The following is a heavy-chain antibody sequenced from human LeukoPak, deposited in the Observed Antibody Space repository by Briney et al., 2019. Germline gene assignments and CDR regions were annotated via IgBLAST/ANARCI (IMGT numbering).Heavy chain of an antibody. D-gene: IGHD3-16*02. J-gene: IGHJ3*02. CDR1: GGSISSSNW. CDR2: IYHSGST. Sequence: SETLSLTCAVSGGSISSSNWWSWVRQPPGKGLEWIGEIYHSGSTNYNPSLKSRVTISVDKSKNQFSLKLSSVTAADTAVYYCARPPKYDYVWGSYPDDAFDIWGQGTMVTVSS. CDR3: ARPPKYDYVWGSYPDDAFDI. V-gene: IGHV4-4*02.